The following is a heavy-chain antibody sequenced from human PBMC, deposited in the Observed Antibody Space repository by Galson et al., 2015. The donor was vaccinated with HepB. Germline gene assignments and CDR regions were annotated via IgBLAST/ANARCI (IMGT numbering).Heavy chain of an antibody. Sequence: SVKVSCKASGYTFTSYAMHWVRQAPGQRLEWMGWINAGNGNTKYSQKFQGRVTITRDTSASTAYMELSSLRSEDTAVYYCARIEYSYGGEGYWGQGTLVTVSS. CDR2: INAGNGNT. V-gene: IGHV1-3*01. J-gene: IGHJ4*02. CDR1: GYTFTSYA. CDR3: ARIEYSYGGEGY. D-gene: IGHD5-18*01.